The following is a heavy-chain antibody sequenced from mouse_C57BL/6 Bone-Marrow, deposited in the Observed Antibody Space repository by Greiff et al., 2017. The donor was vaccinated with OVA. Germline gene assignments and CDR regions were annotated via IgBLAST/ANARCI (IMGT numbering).Heavy chain of an antibody. D-gene: IGHD2-12*01. Sequence: EVKLVESGGGLVKPGGSLTLSCAASGFAFSSYDLSWVRQTPEKRLEWVAYISSGGGSTYYPDTVKGRFTISRDNAKNTLYLQVSSLKSEDTARYYCARLGRTTIYWGQGTLVTVSA. CDR2: ISSGGGST. J-gene: IGHJ3*01. V-gene: IGHV5-12-1*01. CDR3: ARLGRTTIY. CDR1: GFAFSSYD.